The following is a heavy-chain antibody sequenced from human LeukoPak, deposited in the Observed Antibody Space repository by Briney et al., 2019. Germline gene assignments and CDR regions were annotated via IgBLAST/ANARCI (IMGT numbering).Heavy chain of an antibody. V-gene: IGHV3-49*04. Sequence: PGRSLRLSCAASGFTFSSYAMHWVRQAPGKGLEWVGFIRSKAYGGTTEYAASVKGRFTISRDDSKSIAYLQMNSLKTEDTAVYYCTRSLVVVAAYFDYWGQGTLVTVS. CDR3: TRSLVVVAAYFDY. J-gene: IGHJ4*02. CDR2: IRSKAYGGTT. CDR1: GFTFSSYA. D-gene: IGHD2-15*01.